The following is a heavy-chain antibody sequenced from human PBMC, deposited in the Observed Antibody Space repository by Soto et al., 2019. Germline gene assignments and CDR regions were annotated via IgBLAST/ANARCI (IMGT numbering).Heavy chain of an antibody. Sequence: SETLSLTCTVSGGSISSYYWSWIRQPPGKGLEWIGYIYYSGSTNYNPSLKSRFTISVDTSKNQFSLKLSSVTAADTSLFFCASHYDILTGYYDIWGQGTMVTVSS. V-gene: IGHV4-59*01. CDR1: GGSISSYY. CDR2: IYYSGST. CDR3: ASHYDILTGYYDI. J-gene: IGHJ3*02. D-gene: IGHD3-9*01.